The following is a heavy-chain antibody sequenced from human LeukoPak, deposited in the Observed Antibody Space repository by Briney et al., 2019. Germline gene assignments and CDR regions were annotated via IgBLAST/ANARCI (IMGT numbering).Heavy chain of an antibody. J-gene: IGHJ4*02. CDR1: GFTFSSYG. CDR3: ARTTDYGDAFDY. CDR2: IWYDGSNK. V-gene: IGHV3-33*01. Sequence: PGGSLRLSCAASGFTFSSYGMHWVRQAPGKGLEWVAVIWYDGSNKYYADSVKGRFTISRDNSKNTLYLQMNSLRAEDTAVYYCARTTDYGDAFDYWGQGTLVTVSS. D-gene: IGHD4-17*01.